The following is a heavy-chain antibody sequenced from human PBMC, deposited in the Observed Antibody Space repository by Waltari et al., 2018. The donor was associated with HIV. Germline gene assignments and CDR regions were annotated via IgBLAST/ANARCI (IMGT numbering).Heavy chain of an antibody. V-gene: IGHV1-69*12. J-gene: IGHJ3*02. CDR1: GGAFSSYA. CDR2: IIPSFGKT. Sequence: QVQLVQSGSEVKKPGYSVKVSCKASGGAFSSYAITCGRQAPGHGPEWRGVIIPSFGKTNLAQSFQGRVTLTADQSTSTAYMELSSLRSEDTAMYYCARENSHDYGDYRSAFDIWGQGTMVTVSS. D-gene: IGHD4-17*01. CDR3: ARENSHDYGDYRSAFDI.